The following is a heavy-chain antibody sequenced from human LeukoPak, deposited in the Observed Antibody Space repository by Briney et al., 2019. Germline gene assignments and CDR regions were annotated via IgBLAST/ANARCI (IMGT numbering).Heavy chain of an antibody. CDR3: ARSSHSYGQPWGP. V-gene: IGHV4-34*01. D-gene: IGHD5-18*01. Sequence: PSETLSLTCAVYGGSFSGYYWSWIRQPPGKGLEWIGEINHSGSTNYNPSLKSRVTISVDTSKNQFSLKLSSVTAADTAVYYCARSSHSYGQPWGPWGQGTLVTVSS. CDR2: INHSGST. J-gene: IGHJ4*02. CDR1: GGSFSGYY.